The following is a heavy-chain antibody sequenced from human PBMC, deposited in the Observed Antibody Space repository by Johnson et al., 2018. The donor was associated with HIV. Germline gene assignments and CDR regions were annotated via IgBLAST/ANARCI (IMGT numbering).Heavy chain of an antibody. D-gene: IGHD5-12*01. Sequence: VHLVESGGGLVQPGGSLRLSCAASGFSFSNYWMSWVRQAPGKGLEWVANIKQDGSEKYYEDSVKGRFTISRDNAKNSLYLQMNSLRAEDTALYYCARCGYSSYWDAFDIWGQGTMVTVSS. J-gene: IGHJ3*02. CDR2: IKQDGSEK. CDR3: ARCGYSSYWDAFDI. CDR1: GFSFSNYW. V-gene: IGHV3-7*01.